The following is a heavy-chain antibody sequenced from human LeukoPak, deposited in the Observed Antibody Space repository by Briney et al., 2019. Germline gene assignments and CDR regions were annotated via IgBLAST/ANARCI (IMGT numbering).Heavy chain of an antibody. V-gene: IGHV4-34*01. CDR1: GGSFSGYY. J-gene: IGHJ4*02. D-gene: IGHD6-19*01. CDR3: ARGPKEQWLVLYDY. CDR2: INHSGST. Sequence: SETLSLTCAVYGGSFSGYYWSWIRQPPGKGLEWIGEINHSGSTNYNPSLKSRVTISVDTSKNQFSLKLSSVTAAATAVYYCARGPKEQWLVLYDYWGQGTLVTVSS.